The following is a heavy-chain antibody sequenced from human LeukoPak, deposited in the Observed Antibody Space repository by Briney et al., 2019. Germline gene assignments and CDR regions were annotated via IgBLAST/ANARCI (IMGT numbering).Heavy chain of an antibody. CDR1: GGSLSCYY. D-gene: IGHD1-26*01. Sequence: SETLSLTCAAYGGSLSCYYCRWIRQPPGKGLEWIGEINHSGSTNYNPSLKSRVTISVDTSKNQFSLKLSSVTAADTAVYYCARGIVVATTSDTIDYWGQGTLVTVSS. V-gene: IGHV4-34*01. J-gene: IGHJ4*02. CDR3: ARGIVVATTSDTIDY. CDR2: INHSGST.